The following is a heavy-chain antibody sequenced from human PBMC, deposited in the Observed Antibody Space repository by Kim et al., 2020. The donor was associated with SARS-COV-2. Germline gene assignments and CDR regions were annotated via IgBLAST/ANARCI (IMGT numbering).Heavy chain of an antibody. CDR1: GFTFSSYG. CDR2: ISYDGSNN. D-gene: IGHD3-10*01. Sequence: GGSLRLSCAASGFTFSSYGIHWARQAPGKGLEWVAVISYDGSNNYYADSVKGRFTISRDNSKNTLFLQMNGLRAEDAAVYYCAKGDPQITMVRGVNLDHWGQGTLVTVSS. V-gene: IGHV3-30*18. J-gene: IGHJ4*02. CDR3: AKGDPQITMVRGVNLDH.